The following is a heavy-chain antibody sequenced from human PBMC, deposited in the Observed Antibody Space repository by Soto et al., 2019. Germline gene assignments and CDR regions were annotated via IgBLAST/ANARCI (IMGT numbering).Heavy chain of an antibody. CDR1: GYTFPTST. CDR2: IKAYSGNT. J-gene: IGHJ4*02. D-gene: IGHD7-27*01. Sequence: ASVTVSCQAAGYTFPTSTISWVRQAPGQGLEWMGWIKAYSGNTNYAQKLQGRVTMTTDTSTNTAYMELRSLTAADTAIYYCTRANWYSEYWGQGTLVTVSS. V-gene: IGHV1-18*01. CDR3: TRANWYSEY.